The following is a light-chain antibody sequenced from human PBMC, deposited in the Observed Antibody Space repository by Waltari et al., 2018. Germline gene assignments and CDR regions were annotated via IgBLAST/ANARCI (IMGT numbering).Light chain of an antibody. V-gene: IGLV2-11*01. CDR2: DVS. CDR1: SSDVGTYNY. Sequence: QSALTQPRSVSGSPGQSVTISCTGTSSDVGTYNYVSWYQQYPGKAPKLMIYDVSNRPSGVPDRFSGSKSGNTASLTISGLQADDEADYYCCSYAGSYTVIFGGGTMVTVL. J-gene: IGLJ2*01. CDR3: CSYAGSYTVI.